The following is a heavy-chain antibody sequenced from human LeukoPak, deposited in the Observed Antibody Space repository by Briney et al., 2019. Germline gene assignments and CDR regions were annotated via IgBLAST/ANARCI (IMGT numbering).Heavy chain of an antibody. CDR1: VFTISSYG. Sequence: GGSLRLSCAASVFTISSYGMHWVRQAPGKGLEWVAVISYDGSNKYYADSVKGRFTISRDNSKNTLYLQMNSLRAEDTAVYYCAKEGSFLWGMDVWGKATTVTVSS. J-gene: IGHJ6*04. CDR2: ISYDGSNK. CDR3: AKEGSFLWGMDV. D-gene: IGHD3-16*02. V-gene: IGHV3-30*18.